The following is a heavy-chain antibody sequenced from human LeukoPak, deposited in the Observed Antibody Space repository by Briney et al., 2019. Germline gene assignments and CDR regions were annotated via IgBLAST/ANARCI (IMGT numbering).Heavy chain of an antibody. CDR1: GGSISDYD. CDR2: IYYGGST. Sequence: SETLSLTCTVSGGSISDYDWSWIRQPPGKGLEWIGYIYYGGSTTYNPSLKSRVTMSLDTSKNQFSLKLSSVTAADTAVYYCATNRGGHNGAFDIWGQGTMVTVSS. V-gene: IGHV4-59*08. J-gene: IGHJ3*02. D-gene: IGHD2/OR15-2a*01. CDR3: ATNRGGHNGAFDI.